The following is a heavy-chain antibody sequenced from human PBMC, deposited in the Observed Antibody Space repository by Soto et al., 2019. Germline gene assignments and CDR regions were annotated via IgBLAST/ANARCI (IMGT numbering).Heavy chain of an antibody. CDR1: GFTVTRNY. CDR2: IAGGDNT. Sequence: EVQLVESGGGLIQPGGSLRLSCAASGFTVTRNYMTWVRQAPGKGLEWVSFIAGGDNTFYADSVKGRFTISRDKSKNTRYLQMNSLRAEDTAVYYCAMTHYDFWSGYRFDPWGQGTLVTVSS. D-gene: IGHD3-3*01. V-gene: IGHV3-53*01. J-gene: IGHJ5*02. CDR3: AMTHYDFWSGYRFDP.